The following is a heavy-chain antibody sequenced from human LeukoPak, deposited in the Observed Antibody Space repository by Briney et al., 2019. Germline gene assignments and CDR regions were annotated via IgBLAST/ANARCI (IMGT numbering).Heavy chain of an antibody. CDR1: GGSISSGDYY. D-gene: IGHD1-1*01. CDR3: ARDTHINSRSIGY. J-gene: IGHJ4*02. Sequence: SETLSLTCTVSGGSISSGDYYWSWIRQPPGKGLEWIGYIYYSGSTYYNPSLKSRVTISVDTSKNQFSLKLTSVTAADTAVYYCARDTHINSRSIGYWGQGTLLTVPS. CDR2: IYYSGST. V-gene: IGHV4-30-4*08.